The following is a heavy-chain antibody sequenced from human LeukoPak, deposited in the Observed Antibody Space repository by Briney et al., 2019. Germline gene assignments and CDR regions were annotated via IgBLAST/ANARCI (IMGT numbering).Heavy chain of an antibody. V-gene: IGHV3-30*02. CDR2: IRYDGSNK. CDR1: GFTFSSYG. D-gene: IGHD3-3*01. Sequence: GGSLRLSCAASGFTFSSYGMHWVRQAPGKGLEWVAFIRYDGSNKYYADSVKGRFTISRDNAKNSLYLQMNSLRAEDTAVYYCARDRITIFGVVMMDVWGKGTTVTVSS. J-gene: IGHJ6*04. CDR3: ARDRITIFGVVMMDV.